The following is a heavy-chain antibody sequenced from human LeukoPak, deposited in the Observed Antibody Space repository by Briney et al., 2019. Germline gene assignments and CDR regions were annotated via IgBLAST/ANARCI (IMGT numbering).Heavy chain of an antibody. J-gene: IGHJ4*02. V-gene: IGHV1-2*02. CDR1: GYTFTGYY. CDR2: INPNSGGT. CDR3: ARGGYSYGYSGYFDY. Sequence: ASVKVSCKASGYTFTGYYMHWVRQAPGQGLEWMGWINPNSGGTNYAQKFQGRVTMTRDTSISTAYMELSRLRSDDTAVYYCARGGYSYGYSGYFDYWGQGTLVTVSS. D-gene: IGHD5-18*01.